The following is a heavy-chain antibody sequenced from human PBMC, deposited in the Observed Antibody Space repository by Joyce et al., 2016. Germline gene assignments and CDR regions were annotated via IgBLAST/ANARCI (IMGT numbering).Heavy chain of an antibody. D-gene: IGHD2-15*01. Sequence: EVQLVESGGGLVKPGRSLRLSCTSSGFIFGDYAMDWFRQGPGNGLELVGFIRSKAYGGTTDYAASVKVRFTISRDDSKSIAYLQMNSLKTEDTAVYYCTRIGDCSGGSCYEGWLDPWGQGTLVTVSS. J-gene: IGHJ5*02. CDR2: IRSKAYGGTT. CDR3: TRIGDCSGGSCYEGWLDP. V-gene: IGHV3-49*05. CDR1: GFIFGDYA.